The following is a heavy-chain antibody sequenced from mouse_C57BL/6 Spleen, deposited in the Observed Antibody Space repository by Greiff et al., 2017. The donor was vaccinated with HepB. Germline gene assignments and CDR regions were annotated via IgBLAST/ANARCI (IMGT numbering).Heavy chain of an antibody. CDR3: ARWFTGYFDV. CDR1: GFTFSDYY. V-gene: IGHV5-16*01. CDR2: INYDGSST. Sequence: DVKLVESEGGLVQPGSSMKLSCTASGFTFSDYYMAWVRQVPEKGLEWVANINYDGSSTYYLDSLKSRFIISRDNAKNILYLQMSSLKSEDTATYDCARWFTGYFDVWGTGTTVTVSS. D-gene: IGHD1-1*01. J-gene: IGHJ1*03.